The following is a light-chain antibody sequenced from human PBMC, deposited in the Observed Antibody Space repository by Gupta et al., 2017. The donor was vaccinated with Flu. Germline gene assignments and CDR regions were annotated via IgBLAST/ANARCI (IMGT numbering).Light chain of an antibody. CDR3: QHYGTSHT. Sequence: EIVLTQSPGTLSLSPGERATLSCRASQSVASYLVWYQQKAGQAPRLLIYGASSRATGIPDRFSGSGSGTDFSLTISRLEPEDFAVYYCQHYGTSHTFGQGTKLEIK. V-gene: IGKV3-20*01. J-gene: IGKJ2*01. CDR2: GAS. CDR1: QSVASY.